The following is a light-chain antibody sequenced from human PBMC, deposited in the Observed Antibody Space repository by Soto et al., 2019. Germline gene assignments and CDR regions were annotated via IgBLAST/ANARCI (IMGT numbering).Light chain of an antibody. CDR3: QQYGSSPPVT. J-gene: IGKJ5*01. CDR2: GAS. CDR1: QSVSSSY. V-gene: IGKV3-20*01. Sequence: EIVLTQSPGTLSLSPGERATLSCRASQSVSSSYLAWYQQKPGQAPRLLIYGASGRATGIPDRFSGSGSGTVFTLAISRLEPEDFAVYYCQQYGSSPPVTFGQGTRLEMK.